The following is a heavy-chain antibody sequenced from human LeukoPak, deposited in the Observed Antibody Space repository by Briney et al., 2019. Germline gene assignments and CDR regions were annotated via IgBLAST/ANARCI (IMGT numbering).Heavy chain of an antibody. CDR2: ISSSSSYT. V-gene: IGHV3-11*06. Sequence: GGSLRLSCAAAGFTFSDYYMRWIRQAPGKGLEWVSYISSSSSYTNYADSVKGRFTISRDNAKNSLYLQMISLRAEDTAVYYCARRRIAAAGGRFDYWGQGTLVTVSS. CDR1: GFTFSDYY. CDR3: ARRRIAAAGGRFDY. J-gene: IGHJ4*02. D-gene: IGHD6-13*01.